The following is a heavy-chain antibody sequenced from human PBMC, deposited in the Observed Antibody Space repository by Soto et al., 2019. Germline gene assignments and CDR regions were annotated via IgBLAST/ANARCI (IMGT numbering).Heavy chain of an antibody. CDR3: ARDHSFDI. CDR2: IYYSGST. CDR1: GGSISGYY. Sequence: PSETLSLTCTVSGGSISGYYWSWIRQPPGKGLEWIGYIYYSGSTNYNPSLKSRVTISVDTSKNQFSLKLSSVTAADTAVYYCARDHSFDIWGQGTMVT. V-gene: IGHV4-59*12. J-gene: IGHJ3*02.